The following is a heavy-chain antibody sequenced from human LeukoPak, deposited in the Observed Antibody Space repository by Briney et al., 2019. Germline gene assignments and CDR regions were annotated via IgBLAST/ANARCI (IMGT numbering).Heavy chain of an antibody. CDR3: AAGTSHGSSYYYYYGMDV. J-gene: IGHJ6*02. Sequence: ASVKVSCKASGFTFTSSAVQWVRQARGQRLEWIGWIVVGSGNTNYAQKFQERVTITRDMSTSTAYMELSSLRSEDTAVYYCAAGTSHGSSYYYYYGMDVWGQGTTVTVSS. CDR1: GFTFTSSA. CDR2: IVVGSGNT. V-gene: IGHV1-58*01. D-gene: IGHD5-18*01.